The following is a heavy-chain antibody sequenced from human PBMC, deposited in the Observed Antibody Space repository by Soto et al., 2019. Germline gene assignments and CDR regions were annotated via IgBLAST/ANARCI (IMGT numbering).Heavy chain of an antibody. CDR2: IYYSGST. CDR3: ARAQGSGFLVS. Sequence: QVQLQESGPGLVKPSQTLSLTCTVSGGSISSGDYYWSWIRQPPGKGLEWIGYIYYSGSTYYNPSLRSRVTITGDTSKTQFSLKLSSVTAADTAVYYCARAQGSGFLVSWGQGTLVTVSS. CDR1: GGSISSGDYY. D-gene: IGHD3-10*01. J-gene: IGHJ4*02. V-gene: IGHV4-30-4*01.